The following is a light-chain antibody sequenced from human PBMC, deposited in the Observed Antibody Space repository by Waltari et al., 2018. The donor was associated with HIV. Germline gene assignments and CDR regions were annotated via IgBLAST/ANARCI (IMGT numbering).Light chain of an antibody. CDR2: RND. J-gene: IGLJ2*01. V-gene: IGLV1-47*01. Sequence: SVLTQPPSASGTPGQRVTISCSGSTSNNGRNYVFWYQQVPGTAPKLLLYRNDQRPSGVPDRFSGSTSGTSASLAISGLRPEDEADYYCATWDDSLSGVLFGGGTKLTVL. CDR3: ATWDDSLSGVL. CDR1: TSNNGRNY.